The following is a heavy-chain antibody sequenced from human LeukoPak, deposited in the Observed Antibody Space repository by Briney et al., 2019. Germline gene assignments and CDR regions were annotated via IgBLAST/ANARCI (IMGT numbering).Heavy chain of an antibody. CDR3: ARHLTELWFGEFYFDY. CDR2: IYTSGST. D-gene: IGHD3-10*01. Sequence: PSQTLSLTCTVSGGSISSGSYYWSWIRQPAGKGLEWIGRIYTSGSTSYNPSLKSRVTISVDTSKNQFSLKLSSVTAADTAVYYCARHLTELWFGEFYFDYWGQGTLVTVSS. V-gene: IGHV4-61*02. CDR1: GGSISSGSYY. J-gene: IGHJ4*02.